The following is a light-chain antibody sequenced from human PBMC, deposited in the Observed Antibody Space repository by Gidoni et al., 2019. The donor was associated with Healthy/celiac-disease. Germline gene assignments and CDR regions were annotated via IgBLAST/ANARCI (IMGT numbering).Light chain of an antibody. Sequence: EIVLTQSAATLSLSPGERATLSCRVSQSVSSSLAWYQQKPGQAPSLLIYDASNRATGIPARCSGSGSGTDFTLTISSLEPEDFAVYYRQQRSNPITFGQGTRLEIK. J-gene: IGKJ5*01. CDR3: QQRSNPIT. CDR2: DAS. CDR1: QSVSSS. V-gene: IGKV3-11*01.